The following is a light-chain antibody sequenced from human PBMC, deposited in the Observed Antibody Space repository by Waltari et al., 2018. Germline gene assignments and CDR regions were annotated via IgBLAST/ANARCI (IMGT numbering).Light chain of an antibody. J-gene: IGLJ2*01. Sequence: SCELTQPSSVSVSPGQTARITCSGDVLTKNYVRWFQQKPGQAPVLLIYKDTERPSEIPDRFSGSSSGDTVTLTISGAQVEDEADYYCYSAADNNVEGIFGGGTKLTV. CDR2: KDT. V-gene: IGLV3-27*01. CDR1: VLTKNY. CDR3: YSAADNNVEGI.